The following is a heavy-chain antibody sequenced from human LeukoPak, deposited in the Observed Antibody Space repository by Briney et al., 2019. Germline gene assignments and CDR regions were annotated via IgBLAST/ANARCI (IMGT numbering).Heavy chain of an antibody. CDR1: GFTFSDFA. Sequence: GGSLRLSCAASGFTFSDFAMSWVRQAPGKGLEWDSTISNSGGSTHYADSVKGRFTISRDNSKNTLYLQMNSLRAEDTAVYYCAKGTTPRRDGYNYLSDLAPFDYWGQGTLVTVSS. J-gene: IGHJ4*02. CDR3: AKGTTPRRDGYNYLSDLAPFDY. CDR2: ISNSGGST. D-gene: IGHD5-24*01. V-gene: IGHV3-23*01.